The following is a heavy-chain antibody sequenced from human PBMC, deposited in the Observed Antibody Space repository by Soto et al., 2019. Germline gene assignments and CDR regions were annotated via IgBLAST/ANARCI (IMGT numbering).Heavy chain of an antibody. CDR1: GDSISSNNW. Sequence: QVQLQESGPGLVKPSGTLSLTCADSGDSISSNNWWSWVRQPPGKGLEWIGAIYYSGRTNSNPSLKRLIIIAVDKSENQFPLNLRSVTAADTAVYYCARRRAGYGDPIGYWGQGILVIVSS. V-gene: IGHV4-4*02. J-gene: IGHJ4*02. CDR2: IYYSGRT. D-gene: IGHD4-17*01. CDR3: ARRRAGYGDPIGY.